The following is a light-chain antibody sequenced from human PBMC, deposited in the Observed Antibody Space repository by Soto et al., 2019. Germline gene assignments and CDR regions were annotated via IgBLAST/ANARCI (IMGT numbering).Light chain of an antibody. V-gene: IGKV4-1*01. Sequence: DIVMTQSPDSLAVSLGERATINCKSSQRVLYSSNNKNYLAWYQQLPGQPPKLLIYWASTRKSGVPDRFSGSGSGTDFTLTISSLQAEDVAVYYCQQYYSTPITFGQGTRLEIK. CDR1: QRVLYSSNNKNY. CDR2: WAS. CDR3: QQYYSTPIT. J-gene: IGKJ5*01.